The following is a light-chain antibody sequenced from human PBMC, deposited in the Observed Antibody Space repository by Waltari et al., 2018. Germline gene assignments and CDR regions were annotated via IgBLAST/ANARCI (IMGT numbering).Light chain of an antibody. V-gene: IGLV1-40*02. Sequence: QSLLTQPPSVSGAPGQRVTIACTGSRPNIGAAREVHWYQDFPGRGPKRLIYGNNHRPSGVPDRFSGSKSGTSASLTITGLQAEDEADYYCQSFDTSLSDGVVFGGGTKV. CDR3: QSFDTSLSDGVV. CDR2: GNN. CDR1: RPNIGAARE. J-gene: IGLJ2*01.